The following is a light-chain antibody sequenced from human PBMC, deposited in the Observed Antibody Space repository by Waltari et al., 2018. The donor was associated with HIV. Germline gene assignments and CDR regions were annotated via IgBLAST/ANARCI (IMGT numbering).Light chain of an antibody. Sequence: QSVLTQPPSVSAAPGQKVPIPCSGSSSNIGNNYVTWYQQLPGTAPKLLIYDSNKRPSGIPDRFSGSKSGTSGTLAITGLQTGDEADYYCGTWDSSLSAWVFGGGTKLTVL. CDR3: GTWDSSLSAWV. J-gene: IGLJ3*02. CDR1: SSNIGNNY. V-gene: IGLV1-51*01. CDR2: DSN.